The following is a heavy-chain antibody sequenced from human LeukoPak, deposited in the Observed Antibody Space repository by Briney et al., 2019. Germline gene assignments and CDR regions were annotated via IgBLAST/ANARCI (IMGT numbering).Heavy chain of an antibody. CDR2: ISSSSSYI. CDR1: GFTFSSYS. V-gene: IGHV3-21*01. D-gene: IGHD3-9*01. Sequence: GGSLRLSCAASGFTFSSYSMNWVRQAPGKGLEWVSPISSSSSYIYYADSVKGRFTISRDNAKNSLYLQMNSLRAEDTAVYYCARSPKDILTGYYYYYGMDVWGQGTTVTVSS. CDR3: ARSPKDILTGYYYYYGMDV. J-gene: IGHJ6*02.